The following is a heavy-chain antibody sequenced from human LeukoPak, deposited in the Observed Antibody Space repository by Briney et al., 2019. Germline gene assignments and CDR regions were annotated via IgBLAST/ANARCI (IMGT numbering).Heavy chain of an antibody. D-gene: IGHD3-16*01. CDR2: IYDSGIT. V-gene: IGHV4-59*08. J-gene: IGHJ3*02. Sequence: PSEILSLTCTVSGGPVSRYYWSWIRQPPGKALEYIGYIYDSGITNYNPSLKSRVSMSIDTSMRQFSLKLRSVTATDTAVYYCARGDLNPFDAFAIWGQGKMVTVSP. CDR3: ARGDLNPFDAFAI. CDR1: GGPVSRYY.